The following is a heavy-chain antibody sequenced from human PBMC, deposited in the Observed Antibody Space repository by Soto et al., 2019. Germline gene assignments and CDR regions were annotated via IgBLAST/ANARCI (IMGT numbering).Heavy chain of an antibody. Sequence: QVQLVQSGAEVKKPGSSVKVSCKASGGTFSSYAISWVRQAPGQGLEWMGGIIPIFGTANYAQKFQGRVTITEDESTSTAYMDLSSLRSEDTAVYYCARVEHYDILAGYSYGMDVWGQGTTVTVSS. J-gene: IGHJ6*02. D-gene: IGHD3-9*01. CDR3: ARVEHYDILAGYSYGMDV. V-gene: IGHV1-69*01. CDR2: IIPIFGTA. CDR1: GGTFSSYA.